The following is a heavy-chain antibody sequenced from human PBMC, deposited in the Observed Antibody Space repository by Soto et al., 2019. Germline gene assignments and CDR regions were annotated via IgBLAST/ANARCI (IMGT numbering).Heavy chain of an antibody. CDR1: GGSISSSSYY. CDR3: ASPSPYYYDSSGYFDY. V-gene: IGHV4-39*01. CDR2: IYYSGST. Sequence: QLQLQESGPGLVKLSETLSLTCTVSGGSISSSSYYWGWIRQPPGKGLEWIGSIYYSGSTYYNPSLKSRVTITVDTSKNQFSLKLSSVTAADTAVYYCASPSPYYYDSSGYFDYWGQGTLVTVSS. J-gene: IGHJ4*02. D-gene: IGHD3-22*01.